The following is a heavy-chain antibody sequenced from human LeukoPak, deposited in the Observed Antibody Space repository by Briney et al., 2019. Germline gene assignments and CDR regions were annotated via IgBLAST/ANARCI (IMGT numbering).Heavy chain of an antibody. CDR2: ISSSSSYI. CDR1: GFTFSSYS. CDR3: ANGYSYGTASDY. V-gene: IGHV3-21*01. D-gene: IGHD5-18*01. J-gene: IGHJ4*02. Sequence: GGSLRLSCAASGFTFSSYSMNWVRQAPGKGLEWVSSISSSSSYIYYADSVKGRFTISRDNAENSLYLQMNSLRAEDTAVYYCANGYSYGTASDYWGQGTLVTVSS.